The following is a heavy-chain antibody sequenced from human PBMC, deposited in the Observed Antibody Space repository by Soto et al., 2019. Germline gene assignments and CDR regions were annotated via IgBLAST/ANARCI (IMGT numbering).Heavy chain of an antibody. Sequence: DVQLVESGGGLIQPGGSLRLSCAAFGLTVSGKKYISWVRQAPGKGLEWVSALYDVDGTYYADSVKGRFTTSIDTSRTFVYLQMNSLRLDDTAVYFCATWHLQEHAYDIWGQGTTVTVSS. J-gene: IGHJ3*02. CDR1: GLTVSGKKY. CDR3: ATWHLQEHAYDI. CDR2: LYDVDGT. V-gene: IGHV3-53*01. D-gene: IGHD4-4*01.